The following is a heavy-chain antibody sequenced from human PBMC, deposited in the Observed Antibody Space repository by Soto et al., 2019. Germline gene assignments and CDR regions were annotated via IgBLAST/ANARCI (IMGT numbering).Heavy chain of an antibody. CDR1: GYTFTSYG. Sequence: QVPLVQSGAEVKKPGASVKVSCKASGYTFTSYGISWVRQAPGQGLEWMGWISAYNGNTNYAQKLQGRVTMTTDTSTSTAYMELRSLRSDDTAVYYCARDYDILTGYPGGANFDYWGHGTLVTVSS. D-gene: IGHD3-9*01. J-gene: IGHJ4*01. CDR3: ARDYDILTGYPGGANFDY. V-gene: IGHV1-18*01. CDR2: ISAYNGNT.